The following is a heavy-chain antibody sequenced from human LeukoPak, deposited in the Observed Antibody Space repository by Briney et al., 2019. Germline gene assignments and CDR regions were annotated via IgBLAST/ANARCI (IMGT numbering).Heavy chain of an antibody. J-gene: IGHJ5*02. CDR3: ARVKGGYDSIPP. V-gene: IGHV4-34*01. D-gene: IGHD3-22*01. CDR2: INHSGST. CDR1: GGSFSGYY. Sequence: SETLSLTCAVYGGSFSGYYWSWIRQPPGKGLGWIGEINHSGSTNYNPSLKSRVTISVDTSKNQFSLKLSSVTAADTAVYYCARVKGGYDSIPPWGQGTLVTVSS.